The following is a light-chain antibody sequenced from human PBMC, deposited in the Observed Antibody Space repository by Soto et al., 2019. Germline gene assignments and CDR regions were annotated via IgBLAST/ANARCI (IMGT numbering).Light chain of an antibody. CDR2: RND. V-gene: IGLV1-47*01. Sequence: QSVLTQSPSVSGTPGQRVTISCSGSNSNVGSNYVYWYQQLPGTAPKLLIYRNDQRPSGVPDRFSGSKSGTSASLAISGLRPEDEADYYCAACDDNLSGVLFGGGTKLTVL. J-gene: IGLJ2*01. CDR3: AACDDNLSGVL. CDR1: NSNVGSNY.